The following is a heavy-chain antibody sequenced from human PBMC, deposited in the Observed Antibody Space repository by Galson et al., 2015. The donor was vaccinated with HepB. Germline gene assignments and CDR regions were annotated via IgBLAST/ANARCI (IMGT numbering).Heavy chain of an antibody. CDR3: ARTPYYGSGNYYNVWFDS. J-gene: IGHJ5*01. CDR2: INTDTGNP. Sequence: SVKVSCKASGYIFSNYALNWVREAPGQGLEWMGGINTDTGNPTYAQAFTGRFVFSLDTSVTTAYLQISSLQAEDTAVYYCARTPYYGSGNYYNVWFDSRGQGTLVTVSS. V-gene: IGHV7-4-1*02. CDR1: GYIFSNYA. D-gene: IGHD3-10*01.